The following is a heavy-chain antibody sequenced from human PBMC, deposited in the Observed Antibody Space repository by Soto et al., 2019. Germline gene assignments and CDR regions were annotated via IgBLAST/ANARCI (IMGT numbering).Heavy chain of an antibody. CDR2: ISGSGGST. J-gene: IGHJ4*02. Sequence: GGSLRLSCAASGFTFSSYAMSWVRQAPGKGLEWVSAISGSGGSTYYADSVKGRFTISRDNSKNTLYLQMNSLRAEDTAVYYCAKRDYDFWSGYEDFDYWGQGTLVTVSS. CDR1: GFTFSSYA. D-gene: IGHD3-3*01. CDR3: AKRDYDFWSGYEDFDY. V-gene: IGHV3-23*01.